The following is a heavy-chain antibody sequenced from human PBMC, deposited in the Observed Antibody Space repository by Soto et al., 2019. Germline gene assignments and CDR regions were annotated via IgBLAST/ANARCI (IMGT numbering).Heavy chain of an antibody. CDR1: GFSLSGYW. J-gene: IGHJ4*02. D-gene: IGHD6-19*01. CDR3: ARSSGWLHDY. CDR2: IKQDGSER. Sequence: GGSLRLSCAASGFSLSGYWVNWVRQAPGRGLEWVAIIKQDGSERYYVDSVKGRFTISRDNAKNSLYLQMSSLRVEDTALYYCARSSGWLHDYWGQGTLVTVS. V-gene: IGHV3-7*01.